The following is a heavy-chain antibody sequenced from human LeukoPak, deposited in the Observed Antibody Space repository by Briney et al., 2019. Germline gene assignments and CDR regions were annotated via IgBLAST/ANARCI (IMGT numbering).Heavy chain of an antibody. D-gene: IGHD6-19*01. Sequence: GGSLRLSCAASGFTFSSYAMSWVRQAPGKGLEWVPAISGSGGSTYYADSVKGRFTISGDNSKNTLYLQMNSLRAEDTAVYYCAKGVRYSSGWYYFDYWGQGTLVTVSS. CDR2: ISGSGGST. CDR3: AKGVRYSSGWYYFDY. CDR1: GFTFSSYA. V-gene: IGHV3-23*01. J-gene: IGHJ4*02.